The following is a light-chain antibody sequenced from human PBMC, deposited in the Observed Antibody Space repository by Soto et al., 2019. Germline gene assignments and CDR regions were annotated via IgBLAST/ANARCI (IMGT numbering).Light chain of an antibody. CDR1: QSLSSY. V-gene: IGKV3-11*01. CDR2: DAS. Sequence: EIVLTQSPATLSLSPGERATLSCRASQSLSSYLAWYQQKPGQAPRLLIYDASNRSTGIPARFSGSGSGTDFTLTIRSLEHENFAVYNCQHSINWPRFTFGHGTKVDIK. CDR3: QHSINWPRFT. J-gene: IGKJ3*01.